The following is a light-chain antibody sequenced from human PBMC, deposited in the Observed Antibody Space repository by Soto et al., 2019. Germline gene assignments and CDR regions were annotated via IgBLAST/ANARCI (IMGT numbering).Light chain of an antibody. V-gene: IGLV7-43*01. J-gene: IGLJ3*02. CDR1: TGAVTSGNY. Sequence: TVVTQEPSLTVSPGVTVTLTCASSTGAVTSGNYAIWFQQFPGQPPRTLIYTTINRHSWTPARVSGSLLGGRAALTLSGAQHEYEADYYFLRAYGGAARGFGGWTQRTGL. CDR2: TTI. CDR3: LRAYGGAARG.